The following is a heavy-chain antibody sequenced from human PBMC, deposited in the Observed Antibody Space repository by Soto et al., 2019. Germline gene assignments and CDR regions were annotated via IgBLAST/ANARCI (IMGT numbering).Heavy chain of an antibody. CDR2: ITSSDVTM. J-gene: IGHJ4*02. D-gene: IGHD2-2*01. CDR3: VGEVGFQLIY. Sequence: EVQLVESGGGLVQPGGSLRLSCAASGFTFSTHSMNWVRQAPGKGLERISYITSSDVTMYSDSVKGRFTISGDNPKNSLYLQMNSLCGKDTAVYFCVGEVGFQLIYWGQGTLVTVAS. V-gene: IGHV3-48*01. CDR1: GFTFSTHS.